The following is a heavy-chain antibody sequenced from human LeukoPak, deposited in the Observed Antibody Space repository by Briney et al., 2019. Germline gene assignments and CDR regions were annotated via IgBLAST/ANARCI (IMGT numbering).Heavy chain of an antibody. CDR1: GGTFSSYA. J-gene: IGHJ6*02. V-gene: IGHV1-69*04. Sequence: ASVKVSCKASGGTFSSYAISWVRQAPGQGLEWMGRIIPIFGIANYAQKFQGRVTITADKSTSTAYMELSSLRSEDTAVYYCASREYCSSTSCYKRGDYYYYGMDVWGQGTTVTVS. CDR3: ASREYCSSTSCYKRGDYYYYGMDV. CDR2: IIPIFGIA. D-gene: IGHD2-2*02.